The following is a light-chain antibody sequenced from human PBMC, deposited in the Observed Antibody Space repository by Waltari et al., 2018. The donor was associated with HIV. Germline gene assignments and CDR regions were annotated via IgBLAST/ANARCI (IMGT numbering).Light chain of an antibody. CDR1: SRDVGGYNH. CDR3: SSYTSSSTHV. Sequence: QSALTQPASVSASPGPPIHISCTGTSRDVGGYNHVSWYRQHPGEAPKVIIYEVNRRPSGVSNRFTASKSGNTASLAISGLQPEDEADYFCSSYTSSSTHVFGPGTKVTVL. J-gene: IGLJ1*01. V-gene: IGLV2-14*03. CDR2: EVN.